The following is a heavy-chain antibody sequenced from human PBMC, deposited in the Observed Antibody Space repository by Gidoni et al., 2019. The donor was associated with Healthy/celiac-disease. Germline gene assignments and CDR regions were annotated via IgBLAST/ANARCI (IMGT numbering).Heavy chain of an antibody. V-gene: IGHV3-23*01. CDR2: ISGSGGST. D-gene: IGHD2-2*01. J-gene: IGHJ3*02. CDR1: GFTFSSYA. CDR3: AKVRSTSCYYNCAFDI. Sequence: EVQLLESGGGLVQPGGSLRLSCAASGFTFSSYAMSWVRQAPGKGLEWVSAISGSGGSTYYADSVKGRFTISRDNSKNTLYLQMNSLRAEDTAVYYCAKVRSTSCYYNCAFDIWGQGTMVTVSS.